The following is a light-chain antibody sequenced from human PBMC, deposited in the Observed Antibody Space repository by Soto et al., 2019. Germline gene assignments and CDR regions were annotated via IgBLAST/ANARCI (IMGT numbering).Light chain of an antibody. CDR2: DAS. CDR3: QQRSNWPPVT. Sequence: EIVLTQSPATLSLSPGERATLSCRASQSVSSYLAWYQQKPGQAPRLLIYDASNRATGIPARFSGSGSGTHITLTISSLGPEDFAIYYCQQRSNWPPVTFGGGTKVEIK. V-gene: IGKV3-11*01. CDR1: QSVSSY. J-gene: IGKJ4*01.